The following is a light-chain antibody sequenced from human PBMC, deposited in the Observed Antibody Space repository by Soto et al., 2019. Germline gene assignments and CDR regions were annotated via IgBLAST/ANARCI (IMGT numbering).Light chain of an antibody. CDR1: QHIYKY. CDR2: DAS. CDR3: QQYDHPPYT. Sequence: DIQMTQSPSSLSAAVGDRDTFTCQASQHIYKYLNWYQQKPGKAPKLLIYDASNLERGVPSRFSGSGSGTDFSLTVDSLQPEDTATYYCQQYDHPPYTFGQGTRLEIK. V-gene: IGKV1-33*01. J-gene: IGKJ5*01.